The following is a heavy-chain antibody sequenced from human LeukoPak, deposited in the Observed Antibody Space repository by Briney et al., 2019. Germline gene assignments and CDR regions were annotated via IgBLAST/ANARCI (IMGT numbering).Heavy chain of an antibody. D-gene: IGHD2-15*01. CDR3: AISRAALMENFDY. CDR2: INPNSGGT. J-gene: IGHJ4*02. CDR1: GYTFTGYY. Sequence: ASVKVSCKASGYTFTGYYMHWVRQAPGQGLEWMGWINPNSGGTNYAQKFQGRVTMTRDTSISTAYMELSRLRSDDTAVYYCAISRAALMENFDYWGQGTLVTVSS. V-gene: IGHV1-2*02.